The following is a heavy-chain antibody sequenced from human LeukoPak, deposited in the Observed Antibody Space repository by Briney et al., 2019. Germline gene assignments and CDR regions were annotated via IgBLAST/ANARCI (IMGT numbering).Heavy chain of an antibody. CDR3: ARNLEITIFGVVILDCFDY. CDR1: GYSISSGYY. CDR2: IYHSGST. Sequence: KPSETLSLTCAVSGYSISSGYYWGWIRQPPGKGLEWIGSIYHSGSTYYNPSLKSRVTISVDTSKNQFSLKLSSVTAADTAVYYCARNLEITIFGVVILDCFDYWGQGTLVTVSS. J-gene: IGHJ4*02. V-gene: IGHV4-38-2*01. D-gene: IGHD3-3*01.